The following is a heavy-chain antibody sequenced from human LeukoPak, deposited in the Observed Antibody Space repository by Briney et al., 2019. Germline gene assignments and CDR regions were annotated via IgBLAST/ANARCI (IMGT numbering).Heavy chain of an antibody. J-gene: IGHJ4*02. CDR2: IYGDGSP. CDR3: ARVGIASAGLYYFDY. V-gene: IGHV3-66*02. Sequence: GGSLRLSCAASGSTASSSYMSWVRQAPGKGLEWVSVIYGDGSPYYSDSVKGRFTISRDNSKSTLYLHMNSLRVEDTAVYYCARVGIASAGLYYFDYWGQGTLVTASS. CDR1: GSTASSSY. D-gene: IGHD6-13*01.